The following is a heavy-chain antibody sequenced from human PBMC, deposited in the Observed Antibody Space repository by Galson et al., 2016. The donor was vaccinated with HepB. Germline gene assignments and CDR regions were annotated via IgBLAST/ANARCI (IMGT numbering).Heavy chain of an antibody. D-gene: IGHD1-1*01. CDR2: VSGNGVRT. CDR1: GFTFSHYA. CDR3: ARLYQGRNDYFDW. J-gene: IGHJ4*02. V-gene: IGHV3-23*01. Sequence: SLRLSCAASGFTFSHYAMSWVRQAPGKGLECVTVVSGNGVRTDYADSVKGRFTVSRDKSKNTMFLQMNSPRAEDTAVYYFARLYQGRNDYFDWCGQGTLVTVSS.